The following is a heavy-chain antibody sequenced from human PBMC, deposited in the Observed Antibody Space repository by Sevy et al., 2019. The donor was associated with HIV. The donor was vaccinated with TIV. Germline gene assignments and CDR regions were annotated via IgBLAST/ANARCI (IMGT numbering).Heavy chain of an antibody. D-gene: IGHD3-16*01. CDR2: IKSKTDGGTT. CDR3: TWCSLPRGEQVGGGGYYYYYYGLDV. V-gene: IGHV3-15*01. CDR1: GFTFSNAW. Sequence: GGSLRLSCAASGFTFSNAWLTWVRQAPGKGLEWVGRIKSKTDGGTTDYAAPVKGRFTISRDDSKNTLYLQMNSLKTEGPGGVFFTWCSLPRGEQVGGGGYYYYYYGLDVWGQGTTVTVSS. J-gene: IGHJ6*02.